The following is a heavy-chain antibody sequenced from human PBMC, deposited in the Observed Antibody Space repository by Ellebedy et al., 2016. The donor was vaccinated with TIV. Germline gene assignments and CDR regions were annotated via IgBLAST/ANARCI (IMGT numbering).Heavy chain of an antibody. J-gene: IGHJ4*02. Sequence: GSLRLXXNVSGGSISGTYTSYYWRWIRQPPGKGLEWIGSIYDSGRTHYNPSLKSRVTMSVDTSKNQFSLKVTSVTAADTAVYYCTRVKLGDRADYRLDYWGQGTQVTVSS. CDR2: IYDSGRT. V-gene: IGHV4-39*07. CDR1: GGSISGTYTSYY. CDR3: TRVKLGDRADYRLDY. D-gene: IGHD4/OR15-4a*01.